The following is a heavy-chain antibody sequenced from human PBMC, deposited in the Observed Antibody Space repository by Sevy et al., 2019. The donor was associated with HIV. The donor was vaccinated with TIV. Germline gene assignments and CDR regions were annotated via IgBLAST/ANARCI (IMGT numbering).Heavy chain of an antibody. D-gene: IGHD5-12*01. CDR2: IWFDGSEK. CDR3: ARERVDDYYYGVDV. V-gene: IGHV3-33*01. CDR1: GFAFSNHG. J-gene: IGHJ6*02. Sequence: GGSLRLSCSAYGFAFSNHGMHWVRQAPGKGLEWVAIIWFDGSEKYYSDSVKGRFTISRDNSKNTLYLQMNSLRAEDAAVYYGARERVDDYYYGVDVWGQGTTVTVSS.